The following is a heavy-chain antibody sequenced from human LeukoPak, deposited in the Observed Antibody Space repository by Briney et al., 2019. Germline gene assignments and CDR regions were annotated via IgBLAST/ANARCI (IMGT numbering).Heavy chain of an antibody. Sequence: HAGGSLRLSCAASGFTFSSYGMHWVRQAPGKGLEWVAVISYDGSNKYYADSVKGRFTISRDNSKNTLYLQMNSLRAEDTAVYYCARGARVYLREVYYYGMDVWGQGTTVTVSS. V-gene: IGHV3-30*19. D-gene: IGHD3-10*01. CDR3: ARGARVYLREVYYYGMDV. CDR1: GFTFSSYG. CDR2: ISYDGSNK. J-gene: IGHJ6*02.